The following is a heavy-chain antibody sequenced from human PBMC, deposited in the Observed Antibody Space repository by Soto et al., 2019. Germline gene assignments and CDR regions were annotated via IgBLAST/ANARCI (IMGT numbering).Heavy chain of an antibody. Sequence: QVQLQESGPGLVKPSQTLSLTCSISGDSISSGDYYWSWIRQHPGKGLEWIGYIYYSGSTYYNPSPKSRLTISVDTSKNQFSLKLSSVTAADTAVYYCARVLVRGVARFDYWGQGTLVTVSS. CDR1: GDSISSGDYY. V-gene: IGHV4-31*03. D-gene: IGHD3-10*01. J-gene: IGHJ4*02. CDR2: IYYSGST. CDR3: ARVLVRGVARFDY.